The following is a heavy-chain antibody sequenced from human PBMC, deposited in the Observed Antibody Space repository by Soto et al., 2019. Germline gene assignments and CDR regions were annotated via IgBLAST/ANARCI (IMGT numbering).Heavy chain of an antibody. CDR1: GFTFSSYS. CDR2: ISSSSSTI. V-gene: IGHV3-48*02. Sequence: PGGSLRLSCAASGFTFSSYSMNWVRQAPGKGLEWISYISSSSSTIYYADSVKGRFTISRDNAKNSLYLQMNSLRDEDTAVYYCARVISMDLLLHTARGYWGQGTLVTVSS. CDR3: ARVISMDLLLHTARGY. J-gene: IGHJ4*02. D-gene: IGHD5-18*01.